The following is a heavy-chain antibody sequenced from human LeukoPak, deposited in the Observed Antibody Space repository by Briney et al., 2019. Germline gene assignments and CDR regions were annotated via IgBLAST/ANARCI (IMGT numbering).Heavy chain of an antibody. V-gene: IGHV4-61*02. CDR3: AREQYTLSGNSDYCYYYMDV. CDR1: GGSISSGSYY. CDR2: IYTSGST. J-gene: IGHJ6*03. Sequence: SETLSLTCTVSGGSISSGSYYWRWLRQPAGKGLEWIGRIYTSGSTNYNPSLKSRVTISVDTSKNQFSLKLSSVTAADTAVYYCAREQYTLSGNSDYCYYYMDVWGKGTTVTVSS. D-gene: IGHD4-23*01.